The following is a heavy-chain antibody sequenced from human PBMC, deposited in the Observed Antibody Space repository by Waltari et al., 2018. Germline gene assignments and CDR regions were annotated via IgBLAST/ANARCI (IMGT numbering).Heavy chain of an antibody. D-gene: IGHD3-10*01. Sequence: QVQLVESGGGVVQPGRSLSLSCAASGFTFSSYAMHWVRKAPGKGLEWVAVISYDGSNKYYADSVKGRFTISRDNSKNTLYLQMNSLRAEDTAVYYCARDGSGSYRTDAFDIWGQGTMVTVSS. CDR1: GFTFSSYA. V-gene: IGHV3-30*01. CDR2: ISYDGSNK. CDR3: ARDGSGSYRTDAFDI. J-gene: IGHJ3*02.